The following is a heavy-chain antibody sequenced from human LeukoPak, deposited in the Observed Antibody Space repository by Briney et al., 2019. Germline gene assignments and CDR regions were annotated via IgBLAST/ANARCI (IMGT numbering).Heavy chain of an antibody. CDR3: AGTRDGYKTYYYGMDV. D-gene: IGHD5-24*01. J-gene: IGHJ6*02. CDR1: GGYISSYY. CDR2: IYYSGST. Sequence: PSETLSLTCTVSGGYISSYYWSWIRQPPGKGLEWIGYIYYSGSTNYNPSLKSRVTISVDTSKNQFSLKLSSVTAADTAVYYCAGTRDGYKTYYYGMDVWGQGTTVTVSS. V-gene: IGHV4-59*01.